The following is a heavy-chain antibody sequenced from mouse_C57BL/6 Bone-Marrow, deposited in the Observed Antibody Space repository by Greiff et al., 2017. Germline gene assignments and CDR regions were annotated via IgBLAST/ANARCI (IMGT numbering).Heavy chain of an antibody. CDR3: GTGVATDYAMDY. CDR1: GYAFSSSW. D-gene: IGHD1-1*01. V-gene: IGHV1-82*01. CDR2: IYPGDGDT. J-gene: IGHJ4*01. Sequence: QVQLQQSGPELVKPGASVKISCKASGYAFSSSWMNWVKQRPGKGLEWIGRIYPGDGDTNYNGKFKGKATLTADKSSSTAYMQLSSLTSEDSAVYFCGTGVATDYAMDYWGQGTSVTVSS.